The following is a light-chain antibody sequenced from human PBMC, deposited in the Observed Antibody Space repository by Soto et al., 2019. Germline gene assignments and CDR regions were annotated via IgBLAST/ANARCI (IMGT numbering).Light chain of an antibody. V-gene: IGKV3-20*01. CDR3: QQYGSSPLT. CDR1: QSVSSSY. J-gene: IGKJ3*01. CDR2: DAS. Sequence: EIVLTQSPGTLSLSPGERATLSCRASQSVSSSYLAGYQQKPGQAPRLLIYDASSRATGIPDRFSGSGSGSDFTFSISRLEPEDCPVYYCQQYGSSPLTFGRGTKVYIK.